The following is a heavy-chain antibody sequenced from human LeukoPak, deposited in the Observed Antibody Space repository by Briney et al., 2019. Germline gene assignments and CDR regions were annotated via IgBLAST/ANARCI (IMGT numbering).Heavy chain of an antibody. CDR3: ARVPGVGGPYYGPARPAYYFDY. D-gene: IGHD3-10*01. CDR2: INPNSGGT. V-gene: IGHV1-2*02. Sequence: ASVKVSCKASGYTFTGYYMHWVRQAPGQGLEWMGWINPNSGGTNYAQKFQGRVTMTRDTSISTAYMELSRLRSDDTAVYYCARVPGVGGPYYGPARPAYYFDYWGQGTLVTVSS. J-gene: IGHJ4*02. CDR1: GYTFTGYY.